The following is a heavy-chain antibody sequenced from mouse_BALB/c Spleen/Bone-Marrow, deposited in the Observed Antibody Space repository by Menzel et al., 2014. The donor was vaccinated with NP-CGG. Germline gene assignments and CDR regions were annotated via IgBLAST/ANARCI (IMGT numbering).Heavy chain of an antibody. Sequence: EVKLMESGGGLVKPGGSLKLSCAASGFTFSDYYMYWVRQTPEKRLEWVATISDGGSYTYYPDSVKGRFTISRDNAKNNLYLQMSSLKSEDTAMYYCARVVTTATLYWYFDVWGAGTTATVSS. CDR3: ARVVTTATLYWYFDV. CDR1: GFTFSDYY. J-gene: IGHJ1*01. V-gene: IGHV5-4*02. D-gene: IGHD1-2*01. CDR2: ISDGGSYT.